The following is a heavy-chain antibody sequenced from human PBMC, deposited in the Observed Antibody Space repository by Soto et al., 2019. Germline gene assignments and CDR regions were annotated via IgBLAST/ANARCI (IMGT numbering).Heavy chain of an antibody. V-gene: IGHV4-59*01. CDR3: ARDWDSSGLFDP. Sequence: NPSETLSLTCSVSGASITTYYWSWIRQPPGKGLEWIGSISYSGSTKYNPSLVSRLMMSLDTSKNQFSLRLTSATAADTALYYCARDWDSSGLFDPWGQGALVTVSS. J-gene: IGHJ5*02. D-gene: IGHD3-10*01. CDR2: ISYSGST. CDR1: GASITTYY.